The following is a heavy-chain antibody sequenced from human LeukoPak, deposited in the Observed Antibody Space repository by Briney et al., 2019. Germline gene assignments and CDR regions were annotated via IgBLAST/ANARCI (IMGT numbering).Heavy chain of an antibody. Sequence: ASLKVSCEASGYTFTIDGISWVRQAPGQGREWMGWISAYNGNTNYAQKLQGRVTMTTDTSTSTAYMELRSLRSDDRAVYYGARDRRYYGDYSWFDYWGQGTLVTVSS. D-gene: IGHD4-17*01. J-gene: IGHJ4*02. CDR2: ISAYNGNT. CDR3: ARDRRYYGDYSWFDY. CDR1: GYTFTIDG. V-gene: IGHV1-18*01.